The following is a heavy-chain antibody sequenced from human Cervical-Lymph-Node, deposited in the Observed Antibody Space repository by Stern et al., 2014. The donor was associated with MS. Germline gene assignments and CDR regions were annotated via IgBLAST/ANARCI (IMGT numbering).Heavy chain of an antibody. Sequence: ESGPALVKPTQTLTLTCTFSGFSLSTSGLGVGWIRQPPGEALEWLAYIYWDDHKRYSPSLKSRLTITKDTSKNQVVLTLTNVDPVDTATYYCAHRTAGPFDYWGQGTLVTVSS. CDR3: AHRTAGPFDY. CDR2: IYWDDHK. V-gene: IGHV2-5*02. J-gene: IGHJ4*02. CDR1: GFSLSTSGLG.